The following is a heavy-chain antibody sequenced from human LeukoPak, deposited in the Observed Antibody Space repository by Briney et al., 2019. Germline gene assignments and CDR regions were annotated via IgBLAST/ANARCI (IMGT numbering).Heavy chain of an antibody. CDR3: ARIVATYGLDV. CDR1: GGSISSSSYY. D-gene: IGHD2-15*01. V-gene: IGHV4-39*01. Sequence: SETLSLTCTVSGGSISSSSYYWGWIRQPPGKGLEWIGSIYYSGSTYYNPSLKSRVTISVDTSKNQFSLKLNSVTAADTAVYFCARIVATYGLDVWGQGTTVTVSS. J-gene: IGHJ6*02. CDR2: IYYSGST.